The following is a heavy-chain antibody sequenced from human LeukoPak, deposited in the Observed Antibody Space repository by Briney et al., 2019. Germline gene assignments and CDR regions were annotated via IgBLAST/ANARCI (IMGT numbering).Heavy chain of an antibody. Sequence: SETLSLTCTVSGGSMSSGDYYWAWVRQHPGKGLEWIGSISYSGRTFYKPSLTSRVAISIDASKSQFSLRLSSVTAADTAVYYCVRETSSSAHYWGQGTLVTVSS. J-gene: IGHJ4*02. CDR1: GGSMSSGDYY. CDR3: VRETSSSAHY. D-gene: IGHD6-6*01. CDR2: ISYSGRT. V-gene: IGHV4-39*07.